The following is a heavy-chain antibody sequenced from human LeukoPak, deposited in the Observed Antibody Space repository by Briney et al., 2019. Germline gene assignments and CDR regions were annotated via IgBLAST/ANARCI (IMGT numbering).Heavy chain of an antibody. D-gene: IGHD3-10*01. V-gene: IGHV3-11*01. J-gene: IGHJ6*02. CDR3: ARVGTMVRGERPSNYYYGMDV. CDR1: GFTFSDYY. Sequence: GGSLRLSCAASGFTFSDYYMSWIRQAPGKGLEWVSYISSSGSTIYYADSVKGRFTISRDNAKNSLYLQMNSLRAEDTAVYYCARVGTMVRGERPSNYYYGMDVWGQGTTVTVSS. CDR2: ISSSGSTI.